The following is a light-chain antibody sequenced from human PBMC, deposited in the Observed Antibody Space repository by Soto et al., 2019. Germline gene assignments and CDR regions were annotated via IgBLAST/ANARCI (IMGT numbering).Light chain of an antibody. Sequence: DIQMTQAPSSLSASVGDRVTITCRARQDISTYLAWYQQKPGKVPKLLISAVYTLQSGVPPRFSGSGSGTDFTLTISSLQPEDVATYYCQKYDNAPLTFGGGTKVEIK. V-gene: IGKV1-27*01. J-gene: IGKJ4*01. CDR1: QDISTY. CDR2: AVY. CDR3: QKYDNAPLT.